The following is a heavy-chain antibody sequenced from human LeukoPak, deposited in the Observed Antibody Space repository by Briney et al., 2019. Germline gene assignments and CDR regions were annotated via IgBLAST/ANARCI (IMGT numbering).Heavy chain of an antibody. J-gene: IGHJ4*02. CDR3: ARGRMTTVVKPFDY. V-gene: IGHV4-34*01. CDR2: INHSGST. Sequence: SETLSLTCAVYGGSFSGYYWSWIRQPPGKGLEWIGEINHSGSTNYNPSLKSRVTISLDTSKNQFSLKLSSVTAADTAVYYCARGRMTTVVKPFDYWGQGTLVTVSS. D-gene: IGHD4-23*01. CDR1: GGSFSGYY.